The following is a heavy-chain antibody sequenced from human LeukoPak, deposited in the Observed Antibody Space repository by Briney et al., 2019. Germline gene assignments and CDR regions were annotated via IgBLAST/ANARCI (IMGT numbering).Heavy chain of an antibody. J-gene: IGHJ4*02. V-gene: IGHV1-3*01. Sequence: ASVKVSCKASGYTFTSYAMYWVRQAPGQRLEWMGWINAGNGNTKYSQKFQGRVTITRDTSASTAYMELSSLRSEDTAVYYCARIAYCGGDCYTTYFDYWGQGTLVTVSS. CDR3: ARIAYCGGDCYTTYFDY. D-gene: IGHD2-21*01. CDR1: GYTFTSYA. CDR2: INAGNGNT.